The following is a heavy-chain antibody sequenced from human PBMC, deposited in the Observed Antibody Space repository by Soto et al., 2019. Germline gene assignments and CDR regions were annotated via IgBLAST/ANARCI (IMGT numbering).Heavy chain of an antibody. CDR2: IIPMFGTA. D-gene: IGHD5-18*01. V-gene: IGHV1-69*12. J-gene: IGHJ4*02. CDR3: ASGIQLWLRRINNGYSG. Sequence: QVQLVQSGDEVKKPESSVKVSCKAPGGTFSTYAISWVRQAPGQGLEWMGGIIPMFGTANYAQRFQDRVTITADESTNTVYMELSSLSSEDTAVYFCASGIQLWLRRINNGYSGWGQGTLVTVSS. CDR1: GGTFSTYA.